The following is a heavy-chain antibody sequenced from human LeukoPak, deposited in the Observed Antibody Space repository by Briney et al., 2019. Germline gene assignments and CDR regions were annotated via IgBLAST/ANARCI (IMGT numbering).Heavy chain of an antibody. Sequence: GGSLRLSCAASGFTFNNAWMSWVRQAPGKGLEWIGRIKTKADGWTTDCAAPVNGRFTISRDDSKSTLYLEMNSLTTEDTAVYWCTTITMVSHFDHWGQGTLVTVSS. CDR2: IKTKADGWTT. J-gene: IGHJ4*02. CDR3: TTITMVSHFDH. D-gene: IGHD3-10*01. V-gene: IGHV3-15*01. CDR1: GFTFNNAW.